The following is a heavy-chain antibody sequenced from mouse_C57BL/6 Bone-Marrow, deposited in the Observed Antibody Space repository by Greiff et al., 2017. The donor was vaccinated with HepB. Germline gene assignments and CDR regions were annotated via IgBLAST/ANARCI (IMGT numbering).Heavy chain of an antibody. J-gene: IGHJ3*01. CDR3: VRDSSGYWFAY. CDR1: GFSFNTYA. V-gene: IGHV10-1*01. Sequence: EVKLQESGGGLVQPKGSLKLSCAASGFSFNTYAMNWVRQAPGKGLEWVARIRSKSNNYATYYADSVKDRFTISRDDSESMLYLQMNNLKTEDTAMYYCVRDSSGYWFAYWGQGTLVTVSA. CDR2: IRSKSNNYAT. D-gene: IGHD3-2*02.